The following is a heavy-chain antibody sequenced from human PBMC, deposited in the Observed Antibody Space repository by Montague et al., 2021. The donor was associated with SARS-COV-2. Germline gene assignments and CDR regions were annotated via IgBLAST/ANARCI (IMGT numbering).Heavy chain of an antibody. CDR3: ARILVAAAGSPFDP. J-gene: IGHJ5*02. V-gene: IGHV2-70*11. D-gene: IGHD6-13*01. CDR1: GFSLSTSGVC. CDR2: IDWDDDK. Sequence: PALVKPTQTLTLTCTFSGFSLSTSGVCVSWIRQPPGKALEWLARIDWDDDKYYSTSLKTRLTISKDTSKNQVVLTMTNMDPVDTATYYCARILVAAAGSPFDPWGQGTPVTVSS.